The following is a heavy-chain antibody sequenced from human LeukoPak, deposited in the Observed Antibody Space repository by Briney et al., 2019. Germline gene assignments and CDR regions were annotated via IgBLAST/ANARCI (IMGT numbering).Heavy chain of an antibody. CDR1: GYTCTSYY. J-gene: IGHJ4*02. Sequence: ASVKVSCKASGYTCTSYYMHWVRQAPGQGLEWMGIINPSGGSTSYAQKFQGRVTMTRDTSISTAYMELSRLRSDDTAVYYCARWIVATNAFDYWGQGTLVTVSS. CDR3: ARWIVATNAFDY. V-gene: IGHV1-46*01. CDR2: INPSGGST. D-gene: IGHD5-12*01.